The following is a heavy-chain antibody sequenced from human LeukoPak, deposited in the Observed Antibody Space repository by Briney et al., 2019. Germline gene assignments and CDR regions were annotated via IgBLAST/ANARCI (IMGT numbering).Heavy chain of an antibody. CDR3: ASSTLWFGELEQDAFDI. V-gene: IGHV4-31*03. J-gene: IGHJ3*02. CDR2: IYYSGST. CDR1: GGSISSGGYY. D-gene: IGHD3-10*01. Sequence: SQTLSLTCTVSGGSISSGGYYWSWIRQHPGKGLEWIGYIYYSGSTYYNPSLKSRVTISVDTSKNQFSLKLSSVTAADTAVYYCASSTLWFGELEQDAFDIWGQGTMVTVSS.